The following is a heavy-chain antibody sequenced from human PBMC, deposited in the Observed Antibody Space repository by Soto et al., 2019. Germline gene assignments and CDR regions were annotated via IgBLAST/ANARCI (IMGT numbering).Heavy chain of an antibody. J-gene: IGHJ4*02. CDR2: IKQDGSEM. V-gene: IGHV3-7*05. CDR3: ARDPHRGGDYDY. CDR1: GFTFSNFW. D-gene: IGHD3-16*01. Sequence: PGGSLRLSCAASGFTFSNFWMKWVHQAPGRGLEWVANIKQDGSEMYYVDSVRGRFSISRDNAKNSLFLQMNSLRADDTAVYYCARDPHRGGDYDYWGQGT.